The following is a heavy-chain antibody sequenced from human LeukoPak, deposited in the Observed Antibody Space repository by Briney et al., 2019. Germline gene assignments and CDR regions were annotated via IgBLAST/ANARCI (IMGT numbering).Heavy chain of an antibody. D-gene: IGHD6-19*01. CDR2: IIPIFGTA. CDR3: ARDRGVSGWRHRGFDY. V-gene: IGHV1-69*05. Sequence: SVKVSCXASGGTFSSYAISWVRQAPGQGLEWMGRIIPIFGTANYAQKFQGRVTITTDESTSTAYMELSSLRSEDTAVYYCARDRGVSGWRHRGFDYWGQGTLVTVSS. CDR1: GGTFSSYA. J-gene: IGHJ4*02.